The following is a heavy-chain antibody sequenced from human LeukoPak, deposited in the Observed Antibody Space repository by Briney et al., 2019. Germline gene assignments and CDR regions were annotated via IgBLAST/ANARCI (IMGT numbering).Heavy chain of an antibody. D-gene: IGHD3-3*01. J-gene: IGHJ5*02. Sequence: SETLSLTCAVSGGSISSGGYSWSWIRQPPGKGLEWIGYIYHSGSTYYNPSLKSRVTISVDRSKNQFSLKLSSVTAAGTAVYYCARRSGYSPNWFDPWGQGTLVTVSS. CDR3: ARRSGYSPNWFDP. V-gene: IGHV4-30-2*01. CDR2: IYHSGST. CDR1: GGSISSGGYS.